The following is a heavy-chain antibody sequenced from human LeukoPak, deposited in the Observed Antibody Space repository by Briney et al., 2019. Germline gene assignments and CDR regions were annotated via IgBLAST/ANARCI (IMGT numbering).Heavy chain of an antibody. CDR1: GGSISSYY. V-gene: IGHV4-59*01. CDR3: ARFDGYYGMDV. D-gene: IGHD5-24*01. Sequence: SETLSLTRTVSGGSISSYYWSWIRQPPGKGLEWIGYIYYSGSTNYNPSLKSRVTISVDTSKNQFSLKMSSVTAADTAVYYCARFDGYYGMDVWGKGTTVTVSS. J-gene: IGHJ6*04. CDR2: IYYSGST.